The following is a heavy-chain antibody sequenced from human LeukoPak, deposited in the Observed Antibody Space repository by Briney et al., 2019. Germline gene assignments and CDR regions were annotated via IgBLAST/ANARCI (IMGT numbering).Heavy chain of an antibody. Sequence: SETLSLTCAVYGGSFSGYYWSWIRRPQGKGLEWIGEINHSGSTNYNPSLKSRVTISVDTSKSQFSLMLSSVTAADTAVYYCARAGDRSGYYHQLLDSWGQGTLVTVSS. CDR2: INHSGST. CDR1: GGSFSGYY. V-gene: IGHV4-34*01. J-gene: IGHJ4*02. D-gene: IGHD3-22*01. CDR3: ARAGDRSGYYHQLLDS.